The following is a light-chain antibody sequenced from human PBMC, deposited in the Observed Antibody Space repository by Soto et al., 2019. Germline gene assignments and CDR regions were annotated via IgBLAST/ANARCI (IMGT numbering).Light chain of an antibody. Sequence: DIQMTQSPSSLSASVGDRVTITCRASQSISSYLNWYQQKPGKAPKLLIYAASSLQSDVPSRFSGSGSGTDFTLTISSLQPEDFATYYCQQSYSILWTFGQGTKVEIK. CDR2: AAS. CDR3: QQSYSILWT. CDR1: QSISSY. V-gene: IGKV1-39*01. J-gene: IGKJ1*01.